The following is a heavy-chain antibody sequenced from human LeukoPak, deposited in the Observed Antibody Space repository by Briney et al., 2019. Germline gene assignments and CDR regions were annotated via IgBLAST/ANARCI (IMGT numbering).Heavy chain of an antibody. V-gene: IGHV1-69*05. J-gene: IGHJ3*02. Sequence: SVKVSCKASGGTFSSYAISWVRQAPGQGLEWMGGIIPIFGPANYAQKFQGRVTITTDESTSTAYMELSSLRSEDTAVYYCARHGSPSGAFDIWGQGTMVTVSS. CDR3: ARHGSPSGAFDI. CDR2: IIPIFGPA. CDR1: GGTFSSYA. D-gene: IGHD3-10*01.